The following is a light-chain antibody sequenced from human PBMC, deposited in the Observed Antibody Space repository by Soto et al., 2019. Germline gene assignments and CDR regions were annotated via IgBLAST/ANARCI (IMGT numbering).Light chain of an antibody. V-gene: IGLV1-51*01. CDR2: YND. J-gene: IGLJ2*01. CDR3: ATWDRSLSVGV. Sequence: QSVLTQPPSVSAAPGQTVTISCSGSSSNIGNNYVFWYQQLPGTAPKLLIYYNDKRPSGIPDRFSGSKSGTSATLGITGLQSGDEADYYCATWDRSLSVGVFGGGTKLTVL. CDR1: SSNIGNNY.